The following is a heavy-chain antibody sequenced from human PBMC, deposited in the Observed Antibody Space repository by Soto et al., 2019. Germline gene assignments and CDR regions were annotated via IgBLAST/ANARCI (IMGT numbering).Heavy chain of an antibody. J-gene: IGHJ4*02. CDR3: ARDHYYDSSGRTEIFDY. V-gene: IGHV1-69*13. Sequence: SVKVSCKASGGTFSSYAISWVRQAPGQGLEWMGGIIPIFGTANYAQKFQGRVTITADESTSTAYMELSSLRSEDTAVYYCARDHYYDSSGRTEIFDYWGQGTLVTVSS. CDR1: GGTFSSYA. CDR2: IIPIFGTA. D-gene: IGHD3-22*01.